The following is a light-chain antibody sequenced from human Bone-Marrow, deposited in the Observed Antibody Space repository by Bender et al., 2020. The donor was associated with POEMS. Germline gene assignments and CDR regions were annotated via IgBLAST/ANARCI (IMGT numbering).Light chain of an antibody. CDR2: DVS. CDR3: SSYAGSYIYV. CDR1: SSDVGGYNY. V-gene: IGLV2-14*03. Sequence: QSALTQPASVSGSPGQSITISCTGTSSDVGGYNYVSWYQQHPGKAPKLMIYDVSNRPSGVSNRFSGSKSGNTASLTISGLQAEDEADYYCSSYAGSYIYVFGTGTKVTVL. J-gene: IGLJ1*01.